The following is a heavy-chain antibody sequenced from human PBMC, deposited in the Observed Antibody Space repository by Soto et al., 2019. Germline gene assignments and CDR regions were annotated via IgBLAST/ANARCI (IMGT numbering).Heavy chain of an antibody. CDR2: IKQDGSEK. J-gene: IGHJ6*02. D-gene: IGHD4-17*01. V-gene: IGHV3-7*03. CDR3: ARDKDYGDYGEGRYYYGMDV. CDR1: GFTFSSYL. Sequence: GGSLRLSCAASGFTFSSYLMSWVRQAPGKGLEWVANIKQDGSEKYYVDSVKGRFTISRDNAKNSLYLQMNSLRAEDTAVYYCARDKDYGDYGEGRYYYGMDVWGQGTTVTVSS.